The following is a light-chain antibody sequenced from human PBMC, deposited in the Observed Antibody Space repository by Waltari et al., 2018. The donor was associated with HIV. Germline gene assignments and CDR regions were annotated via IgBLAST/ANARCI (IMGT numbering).Light chain of an antibody. CDR3: QQYSSDPLT. CDR2: KAS. CDR1: QSISNW. Sequence: DIQMTQSLSTLSASVGDKIIITCRASQSISNWLAWFQQKPGKAPKLLIYKASNLESGVPSRFSGSGSGTEFTLNINSLQPDDFATYFCQQYSSDPLTFGRGTRVEVK. J-gene: IGKJ4*01. V-gene: IGKV1-5*03.